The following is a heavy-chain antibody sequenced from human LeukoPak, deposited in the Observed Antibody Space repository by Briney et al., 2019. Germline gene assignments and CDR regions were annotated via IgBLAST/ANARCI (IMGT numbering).Heavy chain of an antibody. D-gene: IGHD3-22*01. CDR3: AKDSSGYPNHGHFDY. Sequence: PGRSLRLSCAASGFTFDDYAMHRVRQAPGKGLEWVSGISWNSGSIGYADSVKGRFTISRDNAKNSLYLQMNSLRAEDTALYYCAKDSSGYPNHGHFDYWGQGTLVTVSS. V-gene: IGHV3-9*01. CDR2: ISWNSGSI. J-gene: IGHJ4*02. CDR1: GFTFDDYA.